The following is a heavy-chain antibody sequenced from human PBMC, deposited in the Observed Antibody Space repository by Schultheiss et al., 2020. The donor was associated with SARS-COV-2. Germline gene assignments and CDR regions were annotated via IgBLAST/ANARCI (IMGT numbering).Heavy chain of an antibody. V-gene: IGHV1-69*13. J-gene: IGHJ5*02. Sequence: SVKVSCKASGGTFSSYAISWVRQAPGQGLEWMGGIIPIFGTANYAQKFQGRVTITADESTSTAYMELRSLSSKDTALYYCARGGELAKVWELGSWGQGTLVTVSS. CDR1: GGTFSSYA. CDR3: ARGGELAKVWELGS. D-gene: IGHD1-26*01. CDR2: IIPIFGTA.